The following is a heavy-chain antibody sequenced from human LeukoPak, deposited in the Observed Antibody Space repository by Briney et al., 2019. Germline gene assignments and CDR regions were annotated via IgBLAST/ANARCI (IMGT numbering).Heavy chain of an antibody. CDR3: ASSSIAARRAFDY. CDR1: GFTFSSYS. J-gene: IGHJ4*02. V-gene: IGHV3-21*01. CDR2: ISSSSRHI. D-gene: IGHD6-6*01. Sequence: GGCLRLSCAASGFTFSSYSMNWVRQAPGKGLEWVSSISSSSRHIYYTDSVKGRFTISRDNAKNSLYLQMNSLRAEDTAVYYCASSSIAARRAFDYWGQGTLVTVAS.